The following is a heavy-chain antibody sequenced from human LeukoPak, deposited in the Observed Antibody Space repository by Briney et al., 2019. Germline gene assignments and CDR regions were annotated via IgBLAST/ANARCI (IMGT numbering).Heavy chain of an antibody. Sequence: ASVKVSCKASGYTFTGYYMHWVRQAPGQGLEWMGWINPNSGGTNYAQKFQGRVTMTRDTSISTAYMELSRLRSDDTAVYYCARGSNALTSPLDFDYWGQGTLVTVSS. CDR2: INPNSGGT. D-gene: IGHD4/OR15-4a*01. CDR1: GYTFTGYY. CDR3: ARGSNALTSPLDFDY. J-gene: IGHJ4*02. V-gene: IGHV1-2*02.